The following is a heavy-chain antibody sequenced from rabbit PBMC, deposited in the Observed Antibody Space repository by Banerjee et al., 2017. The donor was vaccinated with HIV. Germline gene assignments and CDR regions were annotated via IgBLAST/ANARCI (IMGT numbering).Heavy chain of an antibody. V-gene: IGHV1S40*01. D-gene: IGHD4-1*01. J-gene: IGHJ4*01. CDR1: GFSLSIYE. Sequence: LEESGGDLVKPGASLTLTCTASGFSLSIYEMCWVRQAPGKGLEWIACIYAGSSGSTYYASWAKGRFTISKTSSTTVTLQMTSLTAADTASYFCARDLAGVIGWNFNLWGQGTLVTVS. CDR3: ARDLAGVIGWNFNL. CDR2: IYAGSSGST.